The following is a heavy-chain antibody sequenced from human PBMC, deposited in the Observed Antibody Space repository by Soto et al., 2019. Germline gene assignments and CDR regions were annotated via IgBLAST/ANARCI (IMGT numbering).Heavy chain of an antibody. CDR2: TYHTGST. CDR1: GGSIRSGDYY. CDR3: ARERYCISTSCWESYYYYGMDV. D-gene: IGHD2-2*01. J-gene: IGHJ6*02. V-gene: IGHV4-30-4*02. Sequence: SETLSLTCTVSGGSIRSGDYYWSWIRQPPGQGLEWIGNTYHTGSTNNNPSLKSRVSISVDTSTSTAYMELRSLRSDDTAVYYCARERYCISTSCWESYYYYGMDVWGQGTTVTVSS.